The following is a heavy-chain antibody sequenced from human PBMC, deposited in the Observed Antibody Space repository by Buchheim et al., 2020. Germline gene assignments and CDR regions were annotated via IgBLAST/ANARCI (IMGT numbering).Heavy chain of an antibody. CDR1: GGSISSGVYY. J-gene: IGHJ4*02. V-gene: IGHV4-61*08. Sequence: QVQLQESGPGLVKPSETLSLTCTVSGGSISSGVYYWSWIRQPPGKGLEWIGYIYYSGSTNYNPSLKSRVTISVDTSKNQFSLKLSSVTAADTAVYYCARDLTGGSGWSPGEFDYWGQGTL. CDR2: IYYSGST. D-gene: IGHD6-19*01. CDR3: ARDLTGGSGWSPGEFDY.